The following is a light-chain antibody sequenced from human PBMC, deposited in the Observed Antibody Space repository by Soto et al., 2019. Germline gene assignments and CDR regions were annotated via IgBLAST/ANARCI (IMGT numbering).Light chain of an antibody. CDR3: QQYGSSGT. V-gene: IGKV3-20*01. CDR2: DAY. CDR1: QTVNNNY. Sequence: ILVTQSPRTLSLSHGERAILSCRASQTVNNNYLAWYQQKPGQAPRLLIYDAYNRATGIPPRFSGSGSGTDFTLTISRLEPEDFAVYYCQQYGSSGTFGQGTKVDIK. J-gene: IGKJ1*01.